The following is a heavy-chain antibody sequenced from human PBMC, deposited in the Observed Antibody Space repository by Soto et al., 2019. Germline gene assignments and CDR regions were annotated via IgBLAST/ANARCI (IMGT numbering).Heavy chain of an antibody. Sequence: ASVQVSCDSAGHPFTSSGISWVRQAPGQGLEWMGWISAYNGNTNYAQKLQGRVTMTTDTSTSTAYMELRSLRSDDTAVYYCARRETYCDFWSGYFGPSGMDVWGQGTTVTVSS. CDR1: GHPFTSSG. V-gene: IGHV1-18*01. J-gene: IGHJ6*02. CDR2: ISAYNGNT. CDR3: ARRETYCDFWSGYFGPSGMDV. D-gene: IGHD3-3*01.